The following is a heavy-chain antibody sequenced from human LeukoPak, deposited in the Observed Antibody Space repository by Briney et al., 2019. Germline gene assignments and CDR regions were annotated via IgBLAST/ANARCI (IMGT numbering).Heavy chain of an antibody. J-gene: IGHJ5*02. Sequence: SVKVSCKASGGTFSSYAISWVRQAPGQGLEWMGRIIPILGIANYAQKFQGRVTITADKSTSTAYMELSSLRSEDTAVYYCAREGKVRVGKYNWFDPWGQGTLVTVSS. CDR2: IIPILGIA. CDR1: GGTFSSYA. D-gene: IGHD3-10*01. CDR3: AREGKVRVGKYNWFDP. V-gene: IGHV1-69*04.